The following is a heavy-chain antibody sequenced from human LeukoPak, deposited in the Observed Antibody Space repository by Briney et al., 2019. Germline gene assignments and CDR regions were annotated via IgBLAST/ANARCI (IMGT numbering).Heavy chain of an antibody. J-gene: IGHJ5*02. CDR3: ARVEGMDIVVVPAAQSRGWFDP. CDR2: IYYSGST. V-gene: IGHV4-31*03. D-gene: IGHD2-2*03. CDR1: GGSISSGGYY. Sequence: SETLSLTCTVSGGSISSGGYYWSWIRQHPGKGLEWIGYIYYSGSTYYNPSLKSRVTISVDTSKNQFSLKLSSVTAADTAVYYCARVEGMDIVVVPAAQSRGWFDPWGQGTLVTVYS.